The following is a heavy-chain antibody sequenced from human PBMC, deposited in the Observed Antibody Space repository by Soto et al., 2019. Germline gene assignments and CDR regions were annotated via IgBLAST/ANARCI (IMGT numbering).Heavy chain of an antibody. Sequence: QVQLVESGGGVVQPGRSLRLSCAASGFTFSSYGMHWVRQAPGKGLEWVAVISYDGSNKYYADSVKGRFTISRDNSKNTLYLKMNSLRAENTAVYYCAKDRHGRDDFWSGYYTYYGMDVWGQGTTVTVSS. CDR3: AKDRHGRDDFWSGYYTYYGMDV. D-gene: IGHD3-3*01. J-gene: IGHJ6*02. CDR2: ISYDGSNK. CDR1: GFTFSSYG. V-gene: IGHV3-30*18.